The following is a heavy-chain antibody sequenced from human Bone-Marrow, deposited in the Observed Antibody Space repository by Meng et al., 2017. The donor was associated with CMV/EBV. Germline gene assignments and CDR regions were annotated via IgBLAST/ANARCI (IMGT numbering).Heavy chain of an antibody. J-gene: IGHJ5*02. CDR3: ASRYYDFWSGYVRFDP. V-gene: IGHV4-39*01. CDR1: GGSISSSSYY. CDR2: IYYSGST. Sequence: SETLSLTCTVSGGSISSSSYYWGWIRQPPGKGLEWIGSIYYSGSTHYSTSLKSRVIVSVDTSKNQFSLKLSSVTAADTAVYYCASRYYDFWSGYVRFDPWGQGTLVTVSS. D-gene: IGHD3-3*01.